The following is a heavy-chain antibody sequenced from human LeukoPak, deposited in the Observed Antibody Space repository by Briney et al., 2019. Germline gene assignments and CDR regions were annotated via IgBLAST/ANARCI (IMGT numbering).Heavy chain of an antibody. CDR3: GRGGHYFDP. Sequence: SETLSLTCVVSGGSISGHYWGWIRQPPGEGLEWIGFISDSGSTTYNPSLESRVTILVDTSKNQFSLKLRSVTAADTAVYFCGRGGHYFDPWAREPLSSSPQ. D-gene: IGHD1-26*01. CDR1: GGSISGHY. J-gene: IGHJ5*02. V-gene: IGHV4-59*11. CDR2: ISDSGST.